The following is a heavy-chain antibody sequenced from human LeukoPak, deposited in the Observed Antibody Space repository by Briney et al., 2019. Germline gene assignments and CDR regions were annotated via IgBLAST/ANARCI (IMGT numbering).Heavy chain of an antibody. Sequence: SETLSLTCTVSGGSISSGGYYWSWIRQHPGKGLEWIGYIYYSGSTYYNPSLKSRVTISVDTSNNQFSLKLSSVTAADTAVYYCARDFSRSVAGTPYNWFDPWGQGTLVTVSS. D-gene: IGHD6-19*01. V-gene: IGHV4-31*03. CDR3: ARDFSRSVAGTPYNWFDP. CDR2: IYYSGST. J-gene: IGHJ5*02. CDR1: GGSISSGGYY.